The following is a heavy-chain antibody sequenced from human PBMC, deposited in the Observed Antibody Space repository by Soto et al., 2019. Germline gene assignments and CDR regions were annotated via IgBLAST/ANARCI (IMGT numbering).Heavy chain of an antibody. V-gene: IGHV3-23*01. Sequence: GGSLRLSCAASGFTFSSYAMSWVRQAPGKGLEWVSAISGSGGSTYYADSVKGRFTISRDNSKNTLYLQMNSLRAEDTAVYYCAKDMAYYGSGSYAYWGQGTLVTVSS. CDR3: AKDMAYYGSGSYAY. CDR1: GFTFSSYA. J-gene: IGHJ4*02. D-gene: IGHD3-10*01. CDR2: ISGSGGST.